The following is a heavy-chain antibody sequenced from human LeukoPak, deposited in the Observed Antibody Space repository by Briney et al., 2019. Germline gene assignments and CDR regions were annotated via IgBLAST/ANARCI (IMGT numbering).Heavy chain of an antibody. CDR3: ARDHNYDSSGYFLYY. J-gene: IGHJ4*02. CDR1: GGSFSGYY. Sequence: PSETLSLTCAVYGGSFSGYYWNWIRQPPGKGLEWIGEINHSGNTNYNPSLKSRVTMSVDTSKNQFSLRLGSVTAADTAVYYCARDHNYDSSGYFLYYWGQGTLVTVSS. CDR2: INHSGNT. D-gene: IGHD3-22*01. V-gene: IGHV4-34*01.